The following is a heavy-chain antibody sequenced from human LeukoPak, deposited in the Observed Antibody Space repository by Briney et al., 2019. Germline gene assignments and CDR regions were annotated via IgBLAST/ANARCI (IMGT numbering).Heavy chain of an antibody. V-gene: IGHV3-9*01. D-gene: IGHD4-17*01. J-gene: IGHJ2*01. Sequence: AGRSLRLSCAASGFTFDDYAMHWVRQAPGKGLEGVSGISWNSGSIGYADSVKGRFTISRDNAKNSLYLQMNSLRAEDTALYYCAKGWTTVTTLDLWGRGTLVTVSS. CDR2: ISWNSGSI. CDR3: AKGWTTVTTLDL. CDR1: GFTFDDYA.